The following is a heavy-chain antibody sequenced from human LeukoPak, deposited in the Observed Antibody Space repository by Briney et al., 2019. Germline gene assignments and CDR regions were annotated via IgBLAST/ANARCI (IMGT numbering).Heavy chain of an antibody. CDR1: GFTFSSYW. CDR2: INSDGSST. J-gene: IGHJ6*02. Sequence: GGSLGLSCAASGFTFSSYWMHWVRQAPGKGLVWVSRINSDGSSTSYADSVKGRFTISRDNAKNTLYLLMNSLRAEDTAVYYCARGQQSGSYFYYGLDVWGQGTTVTVSS. CDR3: ARGQQSGSYFYYGLDV. D-gene: IGHD1-26*01. V-gene: IGHV3-74*01.